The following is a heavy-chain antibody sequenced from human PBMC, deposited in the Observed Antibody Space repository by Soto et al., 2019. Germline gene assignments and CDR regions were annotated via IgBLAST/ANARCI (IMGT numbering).Heavy chain of an antibody. D-gene: IGHD2-15*01. CDR3: AKRKPTQNYFDS. V-gene: IGHV3-23*01. CDR1: GFPFSGYW. CDR2: ISGNGGGT. Sequence: PGGSLRLSCAASGFPFSGYWMSWVRQAPGKGLEWVSTISGNGGGTYYADSVKGRFTISRDNSKNTLYLQMNSLRVEDTAIYYCAKRKPTQNYFDSWGQGTLVTVSS. J-gene: IGHJ4*02.